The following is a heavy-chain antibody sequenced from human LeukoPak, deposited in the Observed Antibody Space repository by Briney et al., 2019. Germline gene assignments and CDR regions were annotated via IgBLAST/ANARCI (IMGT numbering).Heavy chain of an antibody. V-gene: IGHV4-38-2*01. CDR3: ARHGPYYYGWGSPFDY. D-gene: IGHD3-10*01. Sequence: SETLSLTCAVSGYSIISGYYWGWIRQPPGKGLEWIGSIYHSGSTYYNPSLKLRVTISVDPSTNQFSLKLSSVTAADTAVYYCARHGPYYYGWGSPFDYWGQGTLFTVSS. J-gene: IGHJ4*02. CDR2: IYHSGST. CDR1: GYSIISGYY.